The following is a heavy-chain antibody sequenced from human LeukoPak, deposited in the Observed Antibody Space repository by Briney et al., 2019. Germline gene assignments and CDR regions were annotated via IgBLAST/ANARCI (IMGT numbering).Heavy chain of an antibody. CDR3: ARAKYGYSSSWYGSTHYMDV. V-gene: IGHV4-34*01. Sequence: PSETLSLTCAVYGGSFSGYYWGWIRQPPGKGLEWIGEINHSGSTNYNPSLKSRVTISVDTSKNQFSLKLSSVAAADTAVYYCARAKYGYSSSWYGSTHYMDVWGKGTTVTVSS. CDR2: INHSGST. D-gene: IGHD6-13*01. CDR1: GGSFSGYY. J-gene: IGHJ6*03.